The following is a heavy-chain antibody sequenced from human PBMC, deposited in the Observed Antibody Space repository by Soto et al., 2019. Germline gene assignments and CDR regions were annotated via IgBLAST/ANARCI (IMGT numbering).Heavy chain of an antibody. V-gene: IGHV4-61*01. CDR2: IYYSGST. CDR3: AREGIAVAGTVDY. D-gene: IGHD6-19*01. CDR1: GGSVSSGSYY. J-gene: IGHJ4*02. Sequence: SETLSLTCTVSGGSVSSGSYYWSWIRQPPGKGLEWIGCIYYSGSTNYNPSLKSRVTISVDTSKNQFSLKLSSVTAADTAVYYCAREGIAVAGTVDYWGQGTLVTVSS.